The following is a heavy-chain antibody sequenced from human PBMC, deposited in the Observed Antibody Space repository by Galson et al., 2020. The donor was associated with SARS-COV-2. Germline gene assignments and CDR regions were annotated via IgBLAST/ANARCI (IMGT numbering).Heavy chain of an antibody. V-gene: IGHV4-39*01. CDR2: IYYSGST. D-gene: IGHD3-10*01. J-gene: IGHJ4*02. CDR1: GGSISSSSYY. Sequence: SETLSPTCTVSGGSISSSSYYWGWIRQPPGKGLEWIGSIYYSGSTYYNPSLKSRVTISVDTSKNQFSLKLSSVTAADTAVYYCARLLWFGELPYFDYWGQGTLVTVSS. CDR3: ARLLWFGELPYFDY.